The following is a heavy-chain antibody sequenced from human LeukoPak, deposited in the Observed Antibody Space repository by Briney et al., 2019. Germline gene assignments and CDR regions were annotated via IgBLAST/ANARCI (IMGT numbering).Heavy chain of an antibody. CDR3: PTTVTTLFDY. Sequence: GGSLRLSCAASGFTFSSYGMHWVRQAPGKGLEWVAFIRYDGSNKYYADSVKGRFTISRDNSKNTLYLQMNSLRAEDTAVYYCPTTVTTLFDYWGQGTLVTVSS. D-gene: IGHD4-17*01. CDR1: GFTFSSYG. CDR2: IRYDGSNK. V-gene: IGHV3-30*02. J-gene: IGHJ4*02.